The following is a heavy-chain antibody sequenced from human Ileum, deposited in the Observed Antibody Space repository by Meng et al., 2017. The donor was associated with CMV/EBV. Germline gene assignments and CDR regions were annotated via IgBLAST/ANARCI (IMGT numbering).Heavy chain of an antibody. J-gene: IGHJ4*02. CDR2: VIPDGSGT. V-gene: IGHV3-74*01. CDR3: VYYYCELPFDR. CDR1: GFTFSSYY. D-gene: IGHD3-16*01. Sequence: GESLKISCAASGFTFSSYYMNWVRQVPGKGLVWVSRVIPDGSGTGYADAVKGRFTISRDNAKNTLYLQMNSLKVEDTAVYYCVYYYCELPFDRWGQGTLVTVSS.